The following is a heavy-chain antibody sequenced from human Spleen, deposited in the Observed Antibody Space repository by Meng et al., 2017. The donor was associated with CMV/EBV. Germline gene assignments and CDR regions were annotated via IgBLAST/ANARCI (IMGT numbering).Heavy chain of an antibody. CDR1: GGPITNYY. D-gene: IGHD4-11*01. J-gene: IGHJ4*02. CDR2: VFYSGSA. V-gene: IGHV4-59*01. Sequence: SETLSLTCTVSGGPITNYYWSWIRQSPGQGLEWIGYVFYSGSANYNPSLKGRATLSLDTSKNQFFLKLTSVTAADTALYYCARHTYSSYSPYFFFDSWGQGTLVTVSS. CDR3: ARHTYSSYSPYFFFDS.